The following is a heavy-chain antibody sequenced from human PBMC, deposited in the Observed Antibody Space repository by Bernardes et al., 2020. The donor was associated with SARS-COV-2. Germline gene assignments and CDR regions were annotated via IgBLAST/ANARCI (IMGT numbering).Heavy chain of an antibody. CDR1: GFTFSRYW. V-gene: IGHV3-74*01. CDR3: VRGPSDYYGRFEY. Sequence: GSLRLSCAASGFTFSRYWMHWVRQAAGKGLMWVSRINSDGGGTSFADSVKGRFTISRDNAKNTLYLQMNGLRGEDTAVYYCVRGPSDYYGRFEYWGQGALVTVSS. CDR2: INSDGGGT. D-gene: IGHD3-10*01. J-gene: IGHJ4*02.